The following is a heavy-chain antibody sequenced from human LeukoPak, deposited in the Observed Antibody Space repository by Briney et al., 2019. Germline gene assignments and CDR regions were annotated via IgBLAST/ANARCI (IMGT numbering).Heavy chain of an antibody. V-gene: IGHV4-59*01. Sequence: PETLSLTCTVSGGSISSYYWSWIRQPPGKGLEWIGYIYYSGSTNYNPSLKSRVTISVDTSKNQFSLKLSSVTAADTAVYYCARADGYNPGGFDYWGQGTLVTVSS. J-gene: IGHJ4*02. D-gene: IGHD5-24*01. CDR3: ARADGYNPGGFDY. CDR2: IYYSGST. CDR1: GGSISSYY.